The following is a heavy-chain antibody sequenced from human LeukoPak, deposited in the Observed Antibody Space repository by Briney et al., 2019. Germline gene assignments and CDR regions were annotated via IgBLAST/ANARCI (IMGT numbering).Heavy chain of an antibody. V-gene: IGHV3-48*04. CDR2: ISSSSSTI. CDR3: ARVPDFLDYDILTGYFPDY. D-gene: IGHD3-9*01. J-gene: IGHJ4*02. CDR1: GFTFSSYS. Sequence: GGSLRLSCAASGFTFSSYSMNWVRQAPGKGLEWVSYISSSSSTIYYADSVKGRFTICRDNAKNSLYLQMNSLRAEDTAVYYCARVPDFLDYDILTGYFPDYWGQGTLVTVSS.